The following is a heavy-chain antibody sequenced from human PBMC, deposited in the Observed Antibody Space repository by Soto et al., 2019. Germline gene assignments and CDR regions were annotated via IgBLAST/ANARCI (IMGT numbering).Heavy chain of an antibody. CDR1: GFTFSSYG. V-gene: IGHV3-30*18. D-gene: IGHD6-19*01. J-gene: IGHJ4*02. CDR3: AKVSTSSGWRFDY. CDR2: ISSDGSKT. Sequence: QVQLVESGGGVVQPGRSLRLSCAASGFTFSSYGMHWVRQAPGKGLEWVAVISSDGSKTYYADSVKGRFTISRDNSKNTRYRQVNGLRGEDTAVYYCAKVSTSSGWRFDYWGQGTLITVSS.